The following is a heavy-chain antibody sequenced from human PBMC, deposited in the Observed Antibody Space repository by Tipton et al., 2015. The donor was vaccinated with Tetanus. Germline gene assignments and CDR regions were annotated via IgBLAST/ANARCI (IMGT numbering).Heavy chain of an antibody. CDR3: ARDRSPAYYSDYSGYVLAFDI. D-gene: IGHD3-22*01. J-gene: IGHJ3*02. V-gene: IGHV4-30-4*01. Sequence: TLSLTCTVSGGSISSDAHYWSWIRQAPGKGLEWLGYNSHSGTTNYNPSLMSRVTLSLDTARGQFSLKLTSVTAADTAVYYCARDRSPAYYSDYSGYVLAFDIWGQGTMVSVSS. CDR2: NSHSGTT. CDR1: GGSISSDAHY.